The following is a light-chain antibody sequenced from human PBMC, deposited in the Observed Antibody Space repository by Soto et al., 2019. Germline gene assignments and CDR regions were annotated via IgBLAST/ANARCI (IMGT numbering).Light chain of an antibody. CDR2: WTS. Sequence: DMVMTQSPDSLAVSLGERATINCKSSQSGLKSSNNKNYLAWYQQKPGQPPKLLIYWTSTRESGVPDRFSGSGSETDFTLPISSLQAEDVAVYYCQQHYTTPFTFGQGTKLEIK. J-gene: IGKJ2*01. CDR3: QQHYTTPFT. V-gene: IGKV4-1*01. CDR1: QSGLKSSNNKNY.